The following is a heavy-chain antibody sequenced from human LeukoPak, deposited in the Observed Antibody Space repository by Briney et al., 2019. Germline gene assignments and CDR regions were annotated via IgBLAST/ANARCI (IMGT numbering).Heavy chain of an antibody. CDR1: GYTFTNYD. CDR3: ARAKPTRYSGSYLRRGWFDP. CDR2: MNPNSGNT. J-gene: IGHJ5*02. V-gene: IGHV1-8*01. D-gene: IGHD1-26*01. Sequence: ASVKVSCKASGYTFTNYDINWVRQATGQGLEWMGWMNPNSGNTGYAQKFQGRVTMTRNTSISTAYMELSSLRSEDTAVYYCARAKPTRYSGSYLRRGWFDPWGQGTLVTVSS.